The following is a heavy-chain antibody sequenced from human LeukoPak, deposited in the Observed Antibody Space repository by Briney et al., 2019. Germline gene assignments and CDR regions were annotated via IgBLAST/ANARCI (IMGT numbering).Heavy chain of an antibody. V-gene: IGHV1-69*13. J-gene: IGHJ4*02. CDR2: IIPIFGTA. Sequence: ASVKVSCKASGGTFTSYAMSWVRQAPGQGLEWMGGIIPIFGTANYAQKFQGRVTITADESTSTAYMELSSLRSEDTAVYYCARGGGIAAAGTNWGQGTLVTVSS. CDR1: GGTFTSYA. D-gene: IGHD6-13*01. CDR3: ARGGGIAAAGTN.